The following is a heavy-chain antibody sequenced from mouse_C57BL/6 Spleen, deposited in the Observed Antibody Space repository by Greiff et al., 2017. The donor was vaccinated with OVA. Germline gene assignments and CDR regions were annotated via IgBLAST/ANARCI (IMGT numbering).Heavy chain of an antibody. CDR2: ISYDGSN. Sequence: ESGPGLVKPSQSLSLTCSVTGYSITSGYYWNWIRQFPGNKLEWMGYISYDGSNNYNPSLKNRISITRDTSKNQFFLKLNSVTTEDTATYYCARAVVAGDYFDYWGQGTTLTVSS. D-gene: IGHD1-1*01. CDR3: ARAVVAGDYFDY. CDR1: GYSITSGYY. J-gene: IGHJ2*01. V-gene: IGHV3-6*01.